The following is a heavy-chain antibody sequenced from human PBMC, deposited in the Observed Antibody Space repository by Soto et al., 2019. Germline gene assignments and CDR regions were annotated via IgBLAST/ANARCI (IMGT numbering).Heavy chain of an antibody. J-gene: IGHJ6*03. Sequence: SQTLSDTYAVEDGSISDYCGSWIRQPPGKGLEWIGEINHSGSTNYNPSLKSRVTISVDTSKNQFSLKLSSVTAADTAVYYCARGQQRWDYYHYYMDVWGKGTTVTVSS. CDR2: INHSGST. V-gene: IGHV4-34*01. CDR3: ARGQQRWDYYHYYMDV. D-gene: IGHD6-13*01. CDR1: DGSISDYC.